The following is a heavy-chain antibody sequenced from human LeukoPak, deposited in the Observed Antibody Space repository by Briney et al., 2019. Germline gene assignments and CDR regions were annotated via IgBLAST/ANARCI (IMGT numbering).Heavy chain of an antibody. D-gene: IGHD6-19*01. CDR1: GFTFDDYA. CDR2: ISWNSGSI. V-gene: IGHV3-9*01. J-gene: IGHJ4*02. CDR3: AKDEYTSGWYMDY. Sequence: GGSLRLSCAASGFTFDDYAMHWVRQAPGKGLEWVSGISWNSGSIRYADSVKGRFTISRDNAKISLYLQMNSLRAEDTALYFCAKDEYTSGWYMDYWGQGTLVTVSS.